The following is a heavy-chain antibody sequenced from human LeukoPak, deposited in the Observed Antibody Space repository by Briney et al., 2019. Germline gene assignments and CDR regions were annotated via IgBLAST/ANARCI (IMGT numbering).Heavy chain of an antibody. J-gene: IGHJ4*02. CDR2: IYYSGGT. V-gene: IGHV4-31*03. Sequence: PSETLSLTCTVSGASISSGGDYSSWIRQHPGKGLEWIGYIYYSGGTYYNPSLKSRVTISEDTSKNQFSLKLTSVTAADTAVYYCASRIRYSYTIDYWGQGTLVTVSS. D-gene: IGHD5-18*01. CDR1: GASISSGGDY. CDR3: ASRIRYSYTIDY.